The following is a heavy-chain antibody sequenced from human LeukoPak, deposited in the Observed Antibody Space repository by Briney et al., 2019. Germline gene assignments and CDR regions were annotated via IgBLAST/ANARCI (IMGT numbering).Heavy chain of an antibody. Sequence: GGSLRLSCAASGFTFSSYGMSWVRQAPGKGLEWVSAISGSGGSTYYADSVKGRFTISRDNSKNTLYLQMNSLRAEDTAVYYCAKDRSIAAAGPASDYWGQGTLVAVSS. J-gene: IGHJ4*02. CDR3: AKDRSIAAAGPASDY. CDR2: ISGSGGST. CDR1: GFTFSSYG. V-gene: IGHV3-23*01. D-gene: IGHD6-13*01.